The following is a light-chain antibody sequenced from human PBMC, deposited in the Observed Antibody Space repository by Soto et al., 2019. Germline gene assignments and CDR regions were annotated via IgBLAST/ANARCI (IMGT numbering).Light chain of an antibody. CDR3: QQRFNGPRFT. J-gene: IGKJ2*01. CDR2: DAS. CDR1: QSVSSY. V-gene: IGKV3-11*01. Sequence: EIVLTQSPATLSLSPGERATLSCRASQSVSSYLAWYQQKPGQAPRLLIYDASNRATGIPARFSGGGSATDFTLTISSLEPEDFAVYCCQQRFNGPRFTFGQGTKLEIK.